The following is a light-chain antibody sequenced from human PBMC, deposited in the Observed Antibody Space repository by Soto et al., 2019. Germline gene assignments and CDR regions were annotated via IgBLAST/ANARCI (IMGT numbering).Light chain of an antibody. V-gene: IGLV4-60*03. CDR3: ETWDSNTRV. CDR2: LEGSGSY. Sequence: QSVLTQSSSASASLGSSVKLTCTLNSGHNDYIIAWHQQQPGKAPRYLMKLEGSGSYSKGSGVPDRFSGSSSGADRYLTISNLQSEDEADYYCETWDSNTRVFGGGTKLTVL. CDR1: SGHNDYI. J-gene: IGLJ2*01.